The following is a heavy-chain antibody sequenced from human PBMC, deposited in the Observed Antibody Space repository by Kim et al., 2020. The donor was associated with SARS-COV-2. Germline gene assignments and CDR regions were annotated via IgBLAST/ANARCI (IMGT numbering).Heavy chain of an antibody. CDR1: GFTFSSYA. CDR3: AKYNYYDSSGYYPEFVY. J-gene: IGHJ4*02. V-gene: IGHV3-23*01. CDR2: ISGSGAST. D-gene: IGHD3-22*01. Sequence: GGYLRLSCAASGFTFSSYAMSWVRQAPGKGLEWVSAISGSGASTYYADSVKGRFTISRDNSKNTLYLQMNSLRAEDTAVYYCAKYNYYDSSGYYPEFVYWGQGTLVTVSS.